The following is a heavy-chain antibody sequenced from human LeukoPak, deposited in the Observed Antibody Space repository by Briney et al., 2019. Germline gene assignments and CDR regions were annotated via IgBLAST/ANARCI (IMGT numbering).Heavy chain of an antibody. Sequence: GESLKISCKGSGYRFTNYWIGWVRQMPGKGLEWMGIIYPGDSDTRYSPSFQGQVTMSADKSISTAYLQWSSLKASDTATYYCARRIQYDSSGCYLYYFDYWGQGTLVTVSS. CDR2: IYPGDSDT. D-gene: IGHD3-22*01. CDR3: ARRIQYDSSGCYLYYFDY. CDR1: GYRFTNYW. V-gene: IGHV5-51*01. J-gene: IGHJ4*02.